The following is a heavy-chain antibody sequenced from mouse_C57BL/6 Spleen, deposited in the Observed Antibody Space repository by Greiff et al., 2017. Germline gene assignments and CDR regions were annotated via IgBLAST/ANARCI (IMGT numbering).Heavy chain of an antibody. CDR3: ARSLLYYDYDDYYAMDY. J-gene: IGHJ4*01. Sequence: EVQLQQSGPELVKPGASVKISCKASGYTFTDYYMNWVKQSHGKSLEWIGDINPNNGGTSYNQKFKGKATLTVDKSSSTAYMELRSLTSEDSAVYYCARSLLYYDYDDYYAMDYWGQGTSVTVSS. CDR1: GYTFTDYY. CDR2: INPNNGGT. V-gene: IGHV1-26*01. D-gene: IGHD2-4*01.